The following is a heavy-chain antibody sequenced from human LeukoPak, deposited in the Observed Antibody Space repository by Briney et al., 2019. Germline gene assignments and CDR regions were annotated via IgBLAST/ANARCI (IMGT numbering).Heavy chain of an antibody. J-gene: IGHJ5*02. V-gene: IGHV4-34*01. CDR2: INHSGST. D-gene: IGHD2-21*02. CDR1: GGSFSGYY. Sequence: PSETLSLTCAVYGGSFSGYYWSWIRQPPGKGLEWIGEINHSGSTNYNPSLKSRVTISVDTSKNQFSLKLSSVTAADTAVYYCARHRRNIVVVTGRYNWFDPWGQGTLVTVSS. CDR3: ARHRRNIVVVTGRYNWFDP.